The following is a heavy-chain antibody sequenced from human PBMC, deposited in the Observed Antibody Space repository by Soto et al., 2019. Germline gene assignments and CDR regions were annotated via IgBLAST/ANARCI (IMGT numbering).Heavy chain of an antibody. V-gene: IGHV4-39*01. CDR3: ARHGAGGNWFDP. CDR2: MYYTGST. Sequence: PSETLSITCTVSGGSIISNIYYWAWIRQPPGKGLEWIGSMYYTGSTYYNPSLKSRVTIFVDTSKNQFSLILDSVTAADAAVYYCARHGAGGNWFDPWGQGTQVTVS. J-gene: IGHJ5*02. CDR1: GGSIISNIYY. D-gene: IGHD1-26*01.